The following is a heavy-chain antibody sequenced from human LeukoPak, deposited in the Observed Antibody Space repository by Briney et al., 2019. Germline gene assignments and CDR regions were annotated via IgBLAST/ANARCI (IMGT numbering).Heavy chain of an antibody. CDR1: GGTFSSYA. CDR3: ASNKYYDYVWGSYRPPPLGY. Sequence: SVKVSCKASGGTFSSYAISWVRQAPGQGLEWMGRIIPILGIANYAQKFQGRVTITADKSTSTAYMELSSLRSEDTAVYYCASNKYYDYVWGSYRPPPLGYWGQGTLVTVSS. V-gene: IGHV1-69*04. D-gene: IGHD3-16*02. CDR2: IIPILGIA. J-gene: IGHJ4*02.